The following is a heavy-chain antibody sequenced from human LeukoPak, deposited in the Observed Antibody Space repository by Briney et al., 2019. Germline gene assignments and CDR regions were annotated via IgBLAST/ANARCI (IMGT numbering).Heavy chain of an antibody. CDR1: GFTVSSNY. V-gene: IGHV3-23*01. J-gene: IGHJ4*02. Sequence: GGSLRLSCAASGFTVSSNYMSWVRQAPGKGLEWVSAISGSGGSTYYADSVKGRFTISRDNSKNTLYLQMNSLRAEDTAVYYCARAVAGFGYFDYWGQGTLVTVSS. CDR2: ISGSGGST. D-gene: IGHD6-19*01. CDR3: ARAVAGFGYFDY.